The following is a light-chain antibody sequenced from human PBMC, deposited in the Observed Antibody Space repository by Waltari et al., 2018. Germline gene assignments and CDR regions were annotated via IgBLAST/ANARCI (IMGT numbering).Light chain of an antibody. J-gene: IGLJ2*01. CDR2: VNSDGSH. CDR3: QAWGTGTKRE. V-gene: IGLV4-69*01. CDR1: SGHSSYA. Sequence: QVVLTQSPSASASLGASVKLTCTLSSGHSSYAIAWHQQQPEKGPRYLMKVNSDGSHNRGDGIPDRFSGSSSGAERYLTISRLQSEDEADYYCQAWGTGTKREFGGGTKLTVL.